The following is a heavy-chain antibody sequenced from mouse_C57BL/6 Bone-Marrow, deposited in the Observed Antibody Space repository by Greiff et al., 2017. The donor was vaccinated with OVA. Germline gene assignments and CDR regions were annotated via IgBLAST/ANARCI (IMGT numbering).Heavy chain of an antibody. Sequence: VQLQESGPGLVQPSQSLSITCTVSGFSLTSYGVHWVRQSPGKGLEWLGVIWRGGSTDYNAAFMSRLSITKDNSKSQVFFKMNSLQADDTAIYYCATYYYGSSYGFAYWGQGTLVTVSA. D-gene: IGHD1-1*01. CDR3: ATYYYGSSYGFAY. CDR2: IWRGGST. V-gene: IGHV2-5*01. J-gene: IGHJ3*01. CDR1: GFSLTSYG.